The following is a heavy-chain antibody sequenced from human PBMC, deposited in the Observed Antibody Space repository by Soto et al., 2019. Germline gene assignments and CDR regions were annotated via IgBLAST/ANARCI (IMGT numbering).Heavy chain of an antibody. J-gene: IGHJ4*02. CDR3: AKDGELPFAYYFDY. CDR1: GFNFSSYG. D-gene: IGHD1-26*01. V-gene: IGHV3-30*18. CDR2: ISYDGSNK. Sequence: PGGSLRLSCAVSGFNFSSYGMHRVRQATGKGLEWVAVISYDGSNKYYADSVKGRFTISRDSSKNTLYLQMNSLRAEDTAVYYCAKDGELPFAYYFDYWGQGPLVTVSS.